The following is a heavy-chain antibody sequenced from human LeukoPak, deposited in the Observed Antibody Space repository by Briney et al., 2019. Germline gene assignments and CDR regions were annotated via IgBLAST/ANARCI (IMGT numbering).Heavy chain of an antibody. Sequence: PSETLSLTCAVSGGSISSGGYSWSWIRQPPGKGLEWIGYIYHSGSTYYNPSLKSRVTISVDRSKNQFSLKLSSVTAADTAVYYCARCTCYYGMDVWGQGTTVTVSS. V-gene: IGHV4-30-2*01. CDR2: IYHSGST. J-gene: IGHJ6*02. D-gene: IGHD2-8*01. CDR1: GGSISSGGYS. CDR3: ARCTCYYGMDV.